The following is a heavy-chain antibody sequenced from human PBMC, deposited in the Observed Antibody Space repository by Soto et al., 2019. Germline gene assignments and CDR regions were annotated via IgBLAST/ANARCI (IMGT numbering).Heavy chain of an antibody. J-gene: IGHJ6*02. CDR2: ISWDVGST. Sequence: ECLRVSFAASGFSFDDYTMHCVRQAPGKGLEWVSLISWDVGSTYYADSVKGRFTISRDNSKNSLYLQMNSLRAEDTALYYCAKDIAYYGSGRSDYYGMDVWGQATTVTVTS. V-gene: IGHV3-43D*04. CDR3: AKDIAYYGSGRSDYYGMDV. CDR1: GFSFDDYT. D-gene: IGHD3-10*01.